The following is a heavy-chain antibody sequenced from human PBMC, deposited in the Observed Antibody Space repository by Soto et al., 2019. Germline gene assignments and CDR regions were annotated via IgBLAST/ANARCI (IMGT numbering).Heavy chain of an antibody. CDR1: GGSIISGGYS. Sequence: PSETLSLTSAVSGGSIISGGYSWSWIRQPPGKGLEWIGYIYHSGSTYYNPSLKSRVTISVDRSKNQFSLKLSSVTAADTAVYYCARGGNYYDSSGYLTYYYGMDVWGQGTTVTVS. J-gene: IGHJ6*02. CDR3: ARGGNYYDSSGYLTYYYGMDV. CDR2: IYHSGST. V-gene: IGHV4-30-2*01. D-gene: IGHD3-22*01.